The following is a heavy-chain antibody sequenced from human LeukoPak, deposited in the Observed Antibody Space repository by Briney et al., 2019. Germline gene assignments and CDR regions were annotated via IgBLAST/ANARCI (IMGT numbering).Heavy chain of an antibody. CDR2: IKQDGSEK. CDR3: AKDSKAVVRGS. CDR1: GFTFSSYW. D-gene: IGHD3-10*01. V-gene: IGHV3-7*03. Sequence: GSLRLSCAASGFTFSSYWMSWVRQAPGKGLEWVANIKQDGSEKYYVDSVKGRFTISRDNAKNSLYLQMNSLRAEDAAVYYCAKDSKAVVRGSWGQGTLVTVSS. J-gene: IGHJ5*02.